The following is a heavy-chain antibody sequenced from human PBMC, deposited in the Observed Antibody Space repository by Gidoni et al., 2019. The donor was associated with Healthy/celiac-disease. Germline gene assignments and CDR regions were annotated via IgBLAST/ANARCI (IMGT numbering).Heavy chain of an antibody. J-gene: IGHJ3*02. Sequence: QLQLQESGPGLVKPSETLSLTCTVSGGSISSSSYYWGWIRQPPGKGLEWIGSIYYSGSTYYNPSLKSRVTISVDTSKNQFSLKLSSVTAADTAVYYCAMSNCSGGSCYPGDAFDIWGQGTMVTVSS. CDR2: IYYSGST. V-gene: IGHV4-39*01. D-gene: IGHD2-15*01. CDR1: GGSISSSSYY. CDR3: AMSNCSGGSCYPGDAFDI.